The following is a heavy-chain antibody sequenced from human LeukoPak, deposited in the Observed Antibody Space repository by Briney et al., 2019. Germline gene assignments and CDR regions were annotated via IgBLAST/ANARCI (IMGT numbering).Heavy chain of an antibody. V-gene: IGHV4-30-2*01. CDR3: ARASPGNWFDP. Sequence: SQTLSLTCAVSGGSISSGGYSWSWIRQPPGKGLEWIGYIYHSGSTYYNPSLKSRVTISVDTSKNQFTLKLSSVTAADTAVYYCARASPGNWFDPWGQGTLVTVSS. CDR2: IYHSGST. J-gene: IGHJ5*02. CDR1: GGSISSGGYS.